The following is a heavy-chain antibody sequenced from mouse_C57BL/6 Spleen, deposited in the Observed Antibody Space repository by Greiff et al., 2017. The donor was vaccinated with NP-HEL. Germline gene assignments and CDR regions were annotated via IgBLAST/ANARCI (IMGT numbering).Heavy chain of an antibody. CDR3: ARGVTTVGVFDY. D-gene: IGHD1-1*01. J-gene: IGHJ2*01. CDR1: GYSFTSYY. CDR2: IYPGSGNT. V-gene: IGHV1-66*01. Sequence: QVQLQQSGPELVKPGASVKISCKASGYSFTSYYIHWVKQRPGQGLEWIGWIYPGSGNTKYNEKFKGKATLTADTSSSTAYMQLSSLTSEDSAVYYCARGVTTVGVFDYWGQGTTLTVSS.